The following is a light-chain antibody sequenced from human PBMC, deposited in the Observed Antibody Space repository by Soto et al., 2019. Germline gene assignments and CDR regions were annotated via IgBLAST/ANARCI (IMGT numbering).Light chain of an antibody. CDR1: QTISSW. CDR2: KAS. CDR3: QHYNSSEEA. V-gene: IGKV1-5*03. J-gene: IGKJ1*01. Sequence: DILMTQSPSTLSGSVGDRVTITCRASQTISSWLAWYQQKPGKAPKLLIYKASTLKTGVPSRFSGSGSGTEFTLTISSLQPDEFEYYYCQHYNSSEEAFGPGTKVELK.